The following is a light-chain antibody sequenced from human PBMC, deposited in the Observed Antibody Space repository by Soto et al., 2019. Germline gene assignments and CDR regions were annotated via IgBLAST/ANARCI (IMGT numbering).Light chain of an antibody. Sequence: DIQMTQSPSTLSASVGDRVTITCRASQSISTWLAWYQQKPGKAPKLLIYGASSLESGGPSRFSGSGSGTDFTLTISSLQPDDFATYYCQQYFTYSPLTNGGGTKVDIK. V-gene: IGKV1-5*01. CDR2: GAS. CDR1: QSISTW. CDR3: QQYFTYSPLT. J-gene: IGKJ4*01.